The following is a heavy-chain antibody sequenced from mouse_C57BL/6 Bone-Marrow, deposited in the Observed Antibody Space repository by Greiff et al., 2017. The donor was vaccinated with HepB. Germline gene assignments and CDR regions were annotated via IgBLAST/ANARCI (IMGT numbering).Heavy chain of an antibody. D-gene: IGHD2-3*01. V-gene: IGHV7-3*01. CDR2: IRNKANGYTT. Sequence: EVQLVESGGGLVQPGGSLSLSCAASGFTFTDYYMSWVRQPPGKALEWLGFIRNKANGYTTEYSASVKGRFTISRDNSQIILYLQMNALSAEDSATYYCARYPRWLLHCDFDYWGQGTTLTVSS. CDR3: ARYPRWLLHCDFDY. CDR1: GFTFTDYY. J-gene: IGHJ2*01.